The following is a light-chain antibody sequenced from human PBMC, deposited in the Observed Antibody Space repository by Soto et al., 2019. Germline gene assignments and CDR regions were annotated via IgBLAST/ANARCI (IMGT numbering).Light chain of an antibody. CDR2: GTX. V-gene: IGKV3-20*01. J-gene: IGKJ5*01. CDR1: QSFSTRH. CDR3: QQYGTSPTAT. Sequence: VLTQFPDTLSLSLGESATLSCRPSQSFSTRHGASYAQKPGQATRILXXGTXTRATDIPERFIGSGSETDFTLTISRLEPEDFAVYYCQQYGTSPTATFGQGTRLEIK.